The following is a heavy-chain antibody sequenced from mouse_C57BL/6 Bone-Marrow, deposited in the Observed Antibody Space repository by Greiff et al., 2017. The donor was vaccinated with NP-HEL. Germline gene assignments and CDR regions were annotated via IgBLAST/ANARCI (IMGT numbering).Heavy chain of an antibody. Sequence: QVQLQQSGAELVRPGTSVKMSCKASGYTFTNYWIGWAKQRPGHGLEWIGDIYPGGGYTNYNEKFKGKATITADTSSNTAYLQLSSLTSEDTAVYYCTTLIRRHYYAMDYWGQGTSVTVSS. CDR3: TTLIRRHYYAMDY. V-gene: IGHV1-63*01. CDR1: GYTFTNYW. J-gene: IGHJ4*01. CDR2: IYPGGGYT. D-gene: IGHD1-2*01.